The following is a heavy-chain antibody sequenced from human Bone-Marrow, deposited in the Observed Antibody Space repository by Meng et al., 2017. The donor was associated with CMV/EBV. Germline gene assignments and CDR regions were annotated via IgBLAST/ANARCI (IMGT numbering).Heavy chain of an antibody. J-gene: IGHJ6*02. CDR2: IYSGGNT. D-gene: IGHD2-2*02. Sequence: GGPLRLSCTASGFTVSSNYMSWVRQAPGKGLEWVSVIYSGGNTHHADSVKGRFTISRDHLKNTLYLQMNSLRAEDTAVYFCARDRVEMGYCSSTSCYTNYYYGMDVWGQGTTVTVSS. CDR3: ARDRVEMGYCSSTSCYTNYYYGMDV. V-gene: IGHV3-66*02. CDR1: GFTVSSNY.